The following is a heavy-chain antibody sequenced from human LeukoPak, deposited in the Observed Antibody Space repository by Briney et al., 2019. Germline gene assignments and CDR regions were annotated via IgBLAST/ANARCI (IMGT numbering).Heavy chain of an antibody. Sequence: GGSLRLSCAASGFTFDDYGMSWVRQAPGKGLEWVSGINWNGGSTGYADSVKGRFTISRDNAKNSLYLQMNSLRAEDTAVYYCAKAEVWGIIAVAGIDYWGQGTLVTVSS. D-gene: IGHD6-19*01. CDR2: INWNGGST. J-gene: IGHJ4*02. V-gene: IGHV3-20*04. CDR3: AKAEVWGIIAVAGIDY. CDR1: GFTFDDYG.